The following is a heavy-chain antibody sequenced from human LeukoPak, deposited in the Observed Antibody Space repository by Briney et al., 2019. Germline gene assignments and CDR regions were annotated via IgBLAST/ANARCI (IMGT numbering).Heavy chain of an antibody. D-gene: IGHD2-15*01. Sequence: SETLSLTCTVSGGSISSSSYYWGWIRQPPGKGLEWIGSIYYSGSTYYNSSLKSRVTISVDTSKNQFSLKLSSVTAADTAVYYCVLEVVAATNDAFDIWGQGTMVTVSS. J-gene: IGHJ3*02. CDR3: VLEVVAATNDAFDI. CDR2: IYYSGST. CDR1: GGSISSSSYY. V-gene: IGHV4-39*01.